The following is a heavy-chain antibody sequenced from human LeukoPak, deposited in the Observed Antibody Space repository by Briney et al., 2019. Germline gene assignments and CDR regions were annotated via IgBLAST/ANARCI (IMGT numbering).Heavy chain of an antibody. D-gene: IGHD3-10*01. CDR2: INYGGTT. V-gene: IGHV4-39*01. CDR3: ARYVVYGSGKYYFDY. CDR1: GGSISNSNYY. Sequence: PSETLSLTCKVSGGSISNSNYYWSWIRQPPGKELEWLASINYGGTTYYNPSLKSRVTISVATSKNQFSLRLSSVTAADTAVYLCARYVVYGSGKYYFDYWGQGSLVTVSS. J-gene: IGHJ4*02.